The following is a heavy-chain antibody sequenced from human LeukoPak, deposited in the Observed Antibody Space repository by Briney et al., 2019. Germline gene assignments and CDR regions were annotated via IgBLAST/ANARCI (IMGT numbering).Heavy chain of an antibody. J-gene: IGHJ4*02. V-gene: IGHV4-59*01. CDR3: ARGDSSSWYSPHFDY. CDR2: IYYSGST. CDR1: GGSISSYY. Sequence: TSETLSLTCTVSGGSISSYYWSWIRQPPGKGLEWIGYIYYSGSTNYNPSLKSRVTISVDTSKNQFSLKLSSVTAADTAVYYCARGDSSSWYSPHFDYWGQGTLVTVSS. D-gene: IGHD6-13*01.